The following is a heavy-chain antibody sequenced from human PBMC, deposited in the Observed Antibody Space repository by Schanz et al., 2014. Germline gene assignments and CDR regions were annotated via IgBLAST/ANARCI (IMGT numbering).Heavy chain of an antibody. J-gene: IGHJ5*02. CDR3: ARQNLGYCSSTDCKNWFDP. Sequence: WTWIRQHPGKGLEWIGYIYYSGNTYYTPSLKSRVIMSVDTSKKQFSLKLSSVTAADTAVYYCARQNLGYCSSTDCKNWFDPWGQGTLVTVSS. V-gene: IGHV4-31*02. D-gene: IGHD2-2*01. CDR2: IYYSGNT.